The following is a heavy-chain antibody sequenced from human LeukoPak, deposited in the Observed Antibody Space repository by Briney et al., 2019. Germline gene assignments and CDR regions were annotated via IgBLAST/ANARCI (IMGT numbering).Heavy chain of an antibody. D-gene: IGHD2-15*01. V-gene: IGHV3-66*01. CDR3: AKGKLGYCSGGSCYSYY. CDR2: IYSGGST. CDR1: GFTVSSNY. J-gene: IGHJ4*02. Sequence: PGGSLRLSCAASGFTVSSNYMSWVRQAPGKGLEWVSVIYSGGSTYYADSVKGRFTISRDNSKNTLYLQMNSLRAEDTAVYYCAKGKLGYCSGGSCYSYYWGQGTLVTVSS.